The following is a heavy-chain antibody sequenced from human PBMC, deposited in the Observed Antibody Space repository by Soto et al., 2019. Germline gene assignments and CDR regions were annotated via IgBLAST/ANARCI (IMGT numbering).Heavy chain of an antibody. V-gene: IGHV3-72*01. CDR2: TRNKANSYTT. CDR1: GFTFSDHY. CDR3: VRMHSSGWYLDY. J-gene: IGHJ4*02. Sequence: EVQLVESGGGLVQPGESLRLSCAASGFTFSDHYMDWVRQAPGKGLEWVGRTRNKANSYTTEYAASVKGRFTISRDDSKNSLYLQMNSLKSEDTAVYYCVRMHSSGWYLDYWGQGTLVTVSS. D-gene: IGHD6-13*01.